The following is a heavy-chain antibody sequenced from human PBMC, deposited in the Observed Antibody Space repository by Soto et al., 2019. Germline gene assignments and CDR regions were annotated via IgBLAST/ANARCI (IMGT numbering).Heavy chain of an antibody. D-gene: IGHD3-3*01. CDR2: IYYSGST. CDR1: WGSISGLGYY. V-gene: IGHV4-31*03. Sequence: PSETLSLTCTVAWGSISGLGYYWSWIRQHPGKGLEWIGYIYYSGSTYYNPSLKSRVTISVDTSKNQFSLKLSSVTAADTAVYYCARYYDDAFDIWGQGTMVTVSS. J-gene: IGHJ3*02. CDR3: ARYYDDAFDI.